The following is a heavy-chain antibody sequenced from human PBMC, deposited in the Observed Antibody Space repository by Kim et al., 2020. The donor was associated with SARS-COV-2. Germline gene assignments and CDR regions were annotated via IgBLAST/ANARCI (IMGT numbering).Heavy chain of an antibody. D-gene: IGHD6-13*01. CDR3: ARDLSGIYYSSSWANYYYGMDV. V-gene: IGHV3-74*01. CDR1: GFTFSSYW. CDR2: INSDGSST. J-gene: IGHJ6*02. Sequence: GGSLRLSCAASGFTFSSYWMHWVRQAPGKGLVWVSRINSDGSSTSYADSVKGRFTISRDNAKNTLYLQMNSLRAEDTAVYYCARDLSGIYYSSSWANYYYGMDVWGQGTTVTVSS.